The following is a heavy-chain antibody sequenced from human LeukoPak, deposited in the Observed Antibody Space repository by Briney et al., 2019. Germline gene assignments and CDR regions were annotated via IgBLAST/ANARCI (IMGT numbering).Heavy chain of an antibody. D-gene: IGHD2-15*01. CDR2: ISSNGGGT. J-gene: IGHJ4*02. Sequence: GGSLRLSCAASGFTFSSYAMHWVRQAPGKGLEYVSAISSNGGGTYYANSVKGRFTISRDNSKNTLYLQMGSLRAEDMAVYYCARDAINCSGGSCPLDYWGQGTLVTVSS. V-gene: IGHV3-64*01. CDR3: ARDAINCSGGSCPLDY. CDR1: GFTFSSYA.